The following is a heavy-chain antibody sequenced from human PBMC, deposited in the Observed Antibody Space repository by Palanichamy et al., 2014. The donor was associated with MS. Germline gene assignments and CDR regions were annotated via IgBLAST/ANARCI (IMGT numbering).Heavy chain of an antibody. D-gene: IGHD1-26*01. CDR1: GFTFSSHG. Sequence: QVQLVESGGGVVQPGRSLRLSCAASGFTFSSHGFHWVRQAPGKGLEWVAVIWYDGSKKYYADSVKGRFTVSRDDSKNTLYLQMNSLRAEDTAVYYCARDDGTYHLEYWGQGTLVTVSS. V-gene: IGHV3-33*01. J-gene: IGHJ4*02. CDR2: IWYDGSKK. CDR3: ARDDGTYHLEY.